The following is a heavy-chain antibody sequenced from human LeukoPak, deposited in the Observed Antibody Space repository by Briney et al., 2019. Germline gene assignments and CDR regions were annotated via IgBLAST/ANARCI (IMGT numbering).Heavy chain of an antibody. V-gene: IGHV1-69*05. CDR2: IIPIFGTA. J-gene: IGHJ5*02. Sequence: ASVKVSCKASGYTFTSYAISWVRQAPGQGLEWMGGIIPIFGTANYAQKFQGRVTITTDESTSTAYMELSSLRSEDTAVYYCARGTGDIVVVPAAIQNWFDPWGQGTLVTVSS. D-gene: IGHD2-2*01. CDR1: GYTFTSYA. CDR3: ARGTGDIVVVPAAIQNWFDP.